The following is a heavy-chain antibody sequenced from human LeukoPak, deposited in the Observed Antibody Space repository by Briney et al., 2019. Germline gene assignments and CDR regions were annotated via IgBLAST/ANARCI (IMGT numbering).Heavy chain of an antibody. V-gene: IGHV1-2*02. D-gene: IGHD3-22*01. CDR2: INPNSGGT. Sequence: ASVKVSCKASGYTFTSYGISWVRQAPGQGLEWMGWINPNSGGTNYAQKFQGRVTMTRDTSISTAYMELSRLRSDDTAVYYCARPYYYDGSGYYQYYFDCWGQGTLVTVSS. CDR1: GYTFTSYG. CDR3: ARPYYYDGSGYYQYYFDC. J-gene: IGHJ4*02.